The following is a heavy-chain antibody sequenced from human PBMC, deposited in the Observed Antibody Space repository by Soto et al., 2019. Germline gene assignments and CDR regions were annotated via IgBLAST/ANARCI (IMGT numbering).Heavy chain of an antibody. Sequence: PGGSLRLSCAASGFTFSSYAMSWVRQAPGKGLEWVSATSGSGGSTYYADSVKGRFTISRDNSKNTLYLQMNSLRAEDTAVYYCAKTIGPDTAMGPFDYWGQGTLVTVSS. CDR2: TSGSGGST. CDR1: GFTFSSYA. V-gene: IGHV3-23*01. CDR3: AKTIGPDTAMGPFDY. D-gene: IGHD5-18*01. J-gene: IGHJ4*02.